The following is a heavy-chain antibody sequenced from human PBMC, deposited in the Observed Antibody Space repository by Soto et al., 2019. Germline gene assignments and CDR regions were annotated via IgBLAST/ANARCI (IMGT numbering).Heavy chain of an antibody. D-gene: IGHD5-18*01. CDR2: MNPNSGNT. CDR3: ARGKSPGYSYGQSYYYGMDV. CDR1: GYTFTSYD. V-gene: IGHV1-8*01. Sequence: GSSVKVSCKASGYTFTSYDINWVRQATGQGLEWMGWMNPNSGNTGYAQKFQGRVAMTRNTSISTAYMELSSLRSEDTAVYYCARGKSPGYSYGQSYYYGMDVWGQGTMVTVSS. J-gene: IGHJ6*02.